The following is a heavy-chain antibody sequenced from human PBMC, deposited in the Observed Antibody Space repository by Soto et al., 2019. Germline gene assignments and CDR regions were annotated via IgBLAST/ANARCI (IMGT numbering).Heavy chain of an antibody. CDR2: ISYDGSNK. CDR1: GFTFSSYG. J-gene: IGHJ4*02. Sequence: QVQLVESGGGVVQPGRSLRLSCAASGFTFSSYGMHWVRQAPGKGLEWVAVISYDGSNKYYADSVKGRFTISRDNSKNTLYLQMNSLRAEDTAVYYCAKDPSVVPAAGDDYWGQGTLVTVSS. D-gene: IGHD2-2*01. V-gene: IGHV3-30*18. CDR3: AKDPSVVPAAGDDY.